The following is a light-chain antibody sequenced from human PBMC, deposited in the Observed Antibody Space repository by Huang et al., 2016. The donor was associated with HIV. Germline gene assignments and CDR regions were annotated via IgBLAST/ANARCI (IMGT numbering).Light chain of an antibody. CDR3: QQYSQWPPWT. CDR2: GAS. V-gene: IGKV3-15*01. J-gene: IGKJ1*01. Sequence: EIVLTQSPATLSVSPGERATLSCRASQSVTTMLVWYQQKPGQAPRLLIYGASSRATDIPARFSGSGSGTEFTLTISSLQSEDSAVYYCQQYSQWPPWTFGQGTKVEIK. CDR1: QSVTTM.